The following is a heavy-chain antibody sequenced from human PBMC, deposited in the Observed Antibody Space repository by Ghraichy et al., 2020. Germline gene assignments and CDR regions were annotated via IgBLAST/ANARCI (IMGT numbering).Heavy chain of an antibody. Sequence: GGSLRLSCAASGFTFSSYAMHWVRQAPGKGLEWVAVISYDGSNKYYADSVKGRFTISRDNSKTTLYLQMNSLRAENTAVYYCASGRRAVSTKDVIDYWGQGTLVTVSS. D-gene: IGHD2-8*01. V-gene: IGHV3-30-3*01. J-gene: IGHJ4*02. CDR2: ISYDGSNK. CDR3: ASGRRAVSTKDVIDY. CDR1: GFTFSSYA.